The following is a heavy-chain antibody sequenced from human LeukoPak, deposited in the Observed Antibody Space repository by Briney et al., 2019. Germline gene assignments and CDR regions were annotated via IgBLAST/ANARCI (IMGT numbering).Heavy chain of an antibody. CDR3: ARVRSSNYGDYFGPSYGMDV. Sequence: PGGSLRLSCAASGFNFSSYSMNWVRQAPGKGLEWVSSISSSSSYIYYADSVKGRFTISRDNAKNSLYLQMNSLRAEDTAVYYCARVRSSNYGDYFGPSYGMDVWGQGTTVTVSS. CDR2: ISSSSSYI. J-gene: IGHJ6*02. D-gene: IGHD4-17*01. V-gene: IGHV3-21*01. CDR1: GFNFSSYS.